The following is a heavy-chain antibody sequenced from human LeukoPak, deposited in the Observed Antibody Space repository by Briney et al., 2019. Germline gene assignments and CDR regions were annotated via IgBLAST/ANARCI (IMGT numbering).Heavy chain of an antibody. CDR3: ARAKQWNYYFDY. CDR2: ISTSSSYI. CDR1: GFTFSSYT. J-gene: IGHJ4*02. D-gene: IGHD1-7*01. V-gene: IGHV3-21*01. Sequence: GGSLRLSCAASGFTFSSYTMNWVRQAPGKGLEWVSSISTSSSYIYYADSVRGRFIISRDNAKNSLFLQMTSLRADDTAVYFCARAKQWNYYFDYWGQGTLVTVSS.